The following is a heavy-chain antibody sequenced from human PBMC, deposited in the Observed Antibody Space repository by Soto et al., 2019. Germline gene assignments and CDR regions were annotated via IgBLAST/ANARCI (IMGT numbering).Heavy chain of an antibody. V-gene: IGHV1-3*01. CDR3: ARGFTLWFDP. CDR2: INAANGNT. J-gene: IGHJ5*02. Sequence: ASVKVSCKASGYTFTSYAIDWVRQAPGQRLEWMGCINAANGNTKYSQKFQGRVTITRDTSASTAYMELSSLRSEDTAVYYCARGFTLWFDPWGQGTLVTV. CDR1: GYTFTSYA. D-gene: IGHD3-16*01.